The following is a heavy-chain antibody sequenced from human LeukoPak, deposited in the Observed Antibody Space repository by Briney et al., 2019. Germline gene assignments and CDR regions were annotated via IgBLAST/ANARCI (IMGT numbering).Heavy chain of an antibody. J-gene: IGHJ3*02. Sequence: PGGSLRLSCAASGFTFSSYAMSWVRQAPGKGLEWVSAISGSGSSTYYADSVKGRFTISRDNSKNTLYLQMNSLRAGDTAVYYCAKDRDSGYDYDAFDIWGQGTMVTVSS. CDR1: GFTFSSYA. CDR2: ISGSGSST. D-gene: IGHD5-12*01. CDR3: AKDRDSGYDYDAFDI. V-gene: IGHV3-23*01.